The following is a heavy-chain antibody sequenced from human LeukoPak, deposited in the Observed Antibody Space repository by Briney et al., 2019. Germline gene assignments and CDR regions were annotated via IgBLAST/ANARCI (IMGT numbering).Heavy chain of an antibody. Sequence: GGSLRLSCAASGFTFSTYWMSWVRQAPGKGLEWVANIRQDGSKIYYVDSVKGRFTISRDNAKNSLYLQMNSLRAEDTAVYYCARDSGSGSYSGYWGLGTLVTVSS. D-gene: IGHD3-10*01. J-gene: IGHJ4*02. CDR3: ARDSGSGSYSGY. CDR1: GFTFSTYW. CDR2: IRQDGSKI. V-gene: IGHV3-7*01.